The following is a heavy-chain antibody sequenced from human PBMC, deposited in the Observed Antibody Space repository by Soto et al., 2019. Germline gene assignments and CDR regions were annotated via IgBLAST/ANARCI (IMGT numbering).Heavy chain of an antibody. CDR3: AIDVEGRDN. CDR1: GFTFSSYW. D-gene: IGHD1-1*01. V-gene: IGHV3-7*05. Sequence: GGSLRLSCAASGFTFSSYWMSWVRQAPGKGLEWVANIKQDGSEKYYVDSVKGRFAISRDNAKNSLYLQMNSLRAEDTAGDYSAIDVEGRDNWGQGTRVSVAS. J-gene: IGHJ4*02. CDR2: IKQDGSEK.